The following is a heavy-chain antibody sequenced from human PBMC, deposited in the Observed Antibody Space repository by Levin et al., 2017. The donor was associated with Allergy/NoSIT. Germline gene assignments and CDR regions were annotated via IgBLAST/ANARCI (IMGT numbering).Heavy chain of an antibody. CDR1: GFTLSDFV. J-gene: IGHJ4*02. CDR3: AKHGGSRYCRGGACYRAPVDY. D-gene: IGHD2-15*01. V-gene: IGHV3-23*01. CDR2: VSGSGYTT. Sequence: GESLKISCAASGFTLSDFVMSWVRQAPGKGLYWVSSVSGSGYTTYYADSVKGRFTISRDNSRNTVHLQLNSLTAEDTALYFCAKHGGSRYCRGGACYRAPVDYWGQGALVTVSS.